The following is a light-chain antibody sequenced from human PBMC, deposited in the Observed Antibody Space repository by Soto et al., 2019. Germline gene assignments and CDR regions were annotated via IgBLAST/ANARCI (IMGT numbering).Light chain of an antibody. J-gene: IGKJ4*01. CDR2: DAS. CDR3: QQLASYPIGT. CDR1: QVISSY. Sequence: DIQLTQSPSFLSASVGYRVTITCRSSQVISSYLAWYQQKPGKAPKLLIYDASTLQTGVPSRFRGSGSGTEFTLTISSLQPEDCATYSCQQLASYPIGTFGGGTKVDIK. V-gene: IGKV1-9*01.